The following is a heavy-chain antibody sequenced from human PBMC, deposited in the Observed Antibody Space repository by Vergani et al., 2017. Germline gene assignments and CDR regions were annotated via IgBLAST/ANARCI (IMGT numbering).Heavy chain of an antibody. CDR2: ISSSSSTI. CDR3: ARDTYGDYHPFDY. Sequence: EVQLLESGGGLVQPGGSLRLSCAASGFTFSSHSMNWVRQAPGKGLEWVSYISSSSSTIYYADSVKGRFTISRDNAKNSLYLQMNSLRAEDTAVYYCARDTYGDYHPFDYWGQGTLVTVSS. J-gene: IGHJ4*02. D-gene: IGHD4-17*01. CDR1: GFTFSSHS. V-gene: IGHV3-48*01.